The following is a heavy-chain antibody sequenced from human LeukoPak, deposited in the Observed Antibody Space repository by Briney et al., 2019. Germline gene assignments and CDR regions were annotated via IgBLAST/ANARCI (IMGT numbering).Heavy chain of an antibody. D-gene: IGHD2-2*01. Sequence: GGSLRLSCAASGFTFDSYGMNWVRQAPGKGLEWVSGISGSGVYTYYADSVKGRFTISRDNSKNTLYLQMNSLRAEDTAVYYCARDRAFIVVVPAFFSPNDAFDIWGQGTMVTVSS. V-gene: IGHV3-23*01. CDR1: GFTFDSYG. CDR3: ARDRAFIVVVPAFFSPNDAFDI. CDR2: ISGSGVYT. J-gene: IGHJ3*02.